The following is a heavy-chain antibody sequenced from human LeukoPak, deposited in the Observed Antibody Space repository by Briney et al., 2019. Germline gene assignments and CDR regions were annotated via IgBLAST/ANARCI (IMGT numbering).Heavy chain of an antibody. CDR1: GFTFSRYW. CDR2: IKEDGSEK. V-gene: IGHV3-7*01. Sequence: PGGSLRLSCAASGFTFSRYWMTWVRQAPGKGLEWVANIKEDGSEKYYVDSVKGRFTISRDNAKNSLYLQMNSLRAEDTAVYYCARVQYGRDGYNWGNDYWGQGTLVTVSS. D-gene: IGHD5-24*01. CDR3: ARVQYGRDGYNWGNDY. J-gene: IGHJ4*02.